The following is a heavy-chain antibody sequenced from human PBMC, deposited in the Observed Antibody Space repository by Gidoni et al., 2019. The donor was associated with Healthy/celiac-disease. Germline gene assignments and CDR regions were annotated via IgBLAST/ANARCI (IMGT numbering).Heavy chain of an antibody. CDR1: GSTFSSYA. V-gene: IGHV3-30-3*01. CDR2: LSYDGSNK. Sequence: QVQLVESGGGVVQPGRSLRLRCAASGSTFSSYAMHWVRQAPGKGLEWVAVLSYDGSNKYYADSVKGRFTISRDNSKNTLYLQMNSLRAEDTAVYYCARDLGYSSSWQGEFDPWGQGTLVTVSS. J-gene: IGHJ5*02. D-gene: IGHD6-13*01. CDR3: ARDLGYSSSWQGEFDP.